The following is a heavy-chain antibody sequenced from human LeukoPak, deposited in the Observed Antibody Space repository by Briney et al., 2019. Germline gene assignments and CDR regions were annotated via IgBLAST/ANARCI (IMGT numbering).Heavy chain of an antibody. CDR3: ARAGCSSTSCYFGWFDP. CDR1: GFTFSSYS. D-gene: IGHD2-2*01. Sequence: PGGSLRLFCAASGFTFSSYSMKWVRQAPGKGREGVVSISSSSSYIYYADSVKGRFTISRDNAKNSLYLQMNSLRAEDTAVYYCARAGCSSTSCYFGWFDPWGQGTLVTVSS. J-gene: IGHJ5*02. V-gene: IGHV3-21*01. CDR2: ISSSSSYI.